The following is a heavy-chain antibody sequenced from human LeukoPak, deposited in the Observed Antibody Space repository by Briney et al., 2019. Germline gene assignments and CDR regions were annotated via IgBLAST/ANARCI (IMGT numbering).Heavy chain of an antibody. V-gene: IGHV3-21*01. CDR3: ARDAGITGTTDLDY. J-gene: IGHJ4*01. CDR2: ISSSSSYI. CDR1: GFTFSSYS. Sequence: PGGSLRLSCPASGFTFSSYSMNWVRQAPGKGLEWVSSISSSSSYIYYADSVKGRFTISRDNAKNSLYLQMNSLRAEDTAVYYCARDAGITGTTDLDYWGHGTLVTVSS. D-gene: IGHD1-14*01.